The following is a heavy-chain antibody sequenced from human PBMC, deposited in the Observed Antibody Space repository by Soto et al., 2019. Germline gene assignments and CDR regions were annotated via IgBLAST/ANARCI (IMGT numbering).Heavy chain of an antibody. CDR2: IYYTGSA. J-gene: IGHJ4*02. D-gene: IGHD4-17*01. CDR1: GGSITDVNYY. V-gene: IGHV4-31*11. CDR3: ARADYGDRGLAFDS. Sequence: SETLSLTCAVSGGSITDVNYYWTWIRQPPGKGLEWIGYIYYTGSAYYSPSLKSRLTISFDTSKNQFSLNLDSVTAADTSVYYCARADYGDRGLAFDSWGQGTLVTVSS.